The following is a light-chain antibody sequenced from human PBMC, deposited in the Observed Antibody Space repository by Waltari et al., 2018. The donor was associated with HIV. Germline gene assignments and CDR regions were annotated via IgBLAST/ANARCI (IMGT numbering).Light chain of an antibody. CDR3: QQYNSDST. J-gene: IGKJ1*01. CDR2: KAS. Sequence: DIQMTQSPSTLSASVGDRVNITCRASQSINSWLAWYQQKPGKAPKLLIYKASSLESGVPSRFSGSGSGTEFTLTISSLQPDDFATYYCQQYNSDSTFGQGTKVEIK. V-gene: IGKV1-5*03. CDR1: QSINSW.